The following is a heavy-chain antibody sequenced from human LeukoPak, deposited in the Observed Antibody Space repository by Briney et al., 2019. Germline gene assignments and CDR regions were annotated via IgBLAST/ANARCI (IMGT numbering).Heavy chain of an antibody. CDR3: ARDDPDYDFWSGPASNWFDP. V-gene: IGHV1-2*02. CDR1: GYTFTGYY. CDR2: INPNSGGT. Sequence: ASVKVSCKASGYTFTGYYMHWVRQAPGQGLEWMGLINPNSGGTNYAQKFQGRVTMTRDTSISTSYMELSRLRSDDTAVYYCARDDPDYDFWSGPASNWFDPWGQGTLVTVSS. J-gene: IGHJ5*02. D-gene: IGHD3-3*01.